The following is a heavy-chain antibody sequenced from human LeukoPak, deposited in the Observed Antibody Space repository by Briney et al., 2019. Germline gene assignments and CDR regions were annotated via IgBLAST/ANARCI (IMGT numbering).Heavy chain of an antibody. CDR1: GGSISSYF. D-gene: IGHD1-14*01. Sequence: PSETLSLTCTVSGGSISSYFWSWIRQPPGKGVQWIGYIYYSGSTIYNPSLKSRVTISVDTSKNQFSLKLSSVTAADTAVYYCARASEDYYYYYMDVWGKGTTVTISS. CDR2: IYYSGST. V-gene: IGHV4-59*01. J-gene: IGHJ6*03. CDR3: ARASEDYYYYYMDV.